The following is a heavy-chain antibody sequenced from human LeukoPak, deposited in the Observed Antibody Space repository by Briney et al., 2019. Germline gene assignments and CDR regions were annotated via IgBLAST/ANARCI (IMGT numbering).Heavy chain of an antibody. J-gene: IGHJ4*02. CDR2: IYHSGYS. Sequence: SETLSLTCTVSGASISDYYWSWIRQPPGKRLEWIGYIYHSGYSDSNPSLKSRVTVSIDTSTKLFSLSLTSVTAADTAVYYCARVNYHASGSPFDYWGQGTLVTVSS. D-gene: IGHD3-10*01. V-gene: IGHV4-59*01. CDR1: GASISDYY. CDR3: ARVNYHASGSPFDY.